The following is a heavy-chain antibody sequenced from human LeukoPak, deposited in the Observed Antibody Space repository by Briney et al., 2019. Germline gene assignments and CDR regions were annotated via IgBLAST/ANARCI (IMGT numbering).Heavy chain of an antibody. CDR2: ISSNSSTI. J-gene: IGHJ5*02. Sequence: GGSLRLSCAASGFTFSSYSMNWVRQAPGKGLEWVSYISSNSSTIYYADSVKGRFTISRDNAKNSLYLQMNSLRAEDTAVYYCASAVGGRGWFDPWGQGTLVTVSS. CDR3: ASAVGGRGWFDP. V-gene: IGHV3-48*04. D-gene: IGHD2-2*01. CDR1: GFTFSSYS.